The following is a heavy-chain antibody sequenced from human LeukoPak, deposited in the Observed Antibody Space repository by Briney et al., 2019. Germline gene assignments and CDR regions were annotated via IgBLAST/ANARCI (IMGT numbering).Heavy chain of an antibody. CDR1: GFTFDDYA. D-gene: IGHD5-24*01. J-gene: IGHJ4*02. CDR2: ITWNSGSL. CDR3: AKARNGYNLSFYDY. Sequence: GGSLRLSCVASGFTFDDYAMHWVRQAPGKGLEWVSGITWNSGSLGYADSVKGRFTISRDNAKKSLFLQINSLRAEDTALYYCAKARNGYNLSFYDYWGQGTLVTVSS. V-gene: IGHV3-9*01.